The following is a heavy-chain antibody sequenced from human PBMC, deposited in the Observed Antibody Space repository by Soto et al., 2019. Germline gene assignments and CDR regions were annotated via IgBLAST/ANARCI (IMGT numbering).Heavy chain of an antibody. J-gene: IGHJ4*02. D-gene: IGHD3-3*01. CDR2: IYYSGST. Sequence: QVQLQESGPGLAKPSETLSLTCTVSGGSISTYYWSWIRQPPGKGLEWIGYIYYSGSTNYNPSLKSRVTLSVDTSMNQFSLKLSSVTAADTAVYYCARGGWRHIDSWGQGTLVTVSS. CDR1: GGSISTYY. V-gene: IGHV4-59*08. CDR3: ARGGWRHIDS.